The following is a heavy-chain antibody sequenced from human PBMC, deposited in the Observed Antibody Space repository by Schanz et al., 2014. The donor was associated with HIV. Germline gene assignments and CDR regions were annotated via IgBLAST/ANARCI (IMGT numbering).Heavy chain of an antibody. CDR1: GFTFNDYG. CDR3: ARGSGPYYYYYGMDV. V-gene: IGHV3-33*01. D-gene: IGHD2-15*01. J-gene: IGHJ6*02. CDR2: IWYDGRTK. Sequence: QVQLVESGGGVVQPGRSLRLSCAAAGFTFNDYGMHWGRQAPGKGQGWGEVIWYDGRTKYYADSGKGRFTISRDNSKNTLYLQMNSLRAEDTAVYYCARGSGPYYYYYGMDVWGQGTTVTVSS.